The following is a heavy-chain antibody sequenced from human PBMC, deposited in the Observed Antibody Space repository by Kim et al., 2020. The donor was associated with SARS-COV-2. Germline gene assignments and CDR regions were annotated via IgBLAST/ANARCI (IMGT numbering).Heavy chain of an antibody. Sequence: GGSLRLSCAASGFTFSSYWMSWVRQAPGKGLEWVANIKQDGSEKYYVDSVKGRFTISRDNAKNSLYLQMNSLRAEDTAVYYCASHRAAAGKPKFDYWGQGTLVTVSS. D-gene: IGHD6-13*01. CDR3: ASHRAAAGKPKFDY. J-gene: IGHJ4*02. CDR1: GFTFSSYW. V-gene: IGHV3-7*03. CDR2: IKQDGSEK.